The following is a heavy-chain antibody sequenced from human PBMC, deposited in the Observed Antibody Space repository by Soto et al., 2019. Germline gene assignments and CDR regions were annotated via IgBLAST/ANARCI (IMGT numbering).Heavy chain of an antibody. CDR2: IYYSGST. J-gene: IGHJ5*02. D-gene: IGHD3-9*01. CDR3: VRGRRRYFDWSPPT. CDR1: GGSISSGGYY. Sequence: QVQLQESGPGLVKPSQTLSLTCTVSGGSISSGGYYWSWIRQHPGKGLEWIGYIYYSGSTYYNPSLKSRVTISVDTSKNQFSLKLSSVTAADTAVYYCVRGRRRYFDWSPPTWGQGTLVTVSS. V-gene: IGHV4-31*03.